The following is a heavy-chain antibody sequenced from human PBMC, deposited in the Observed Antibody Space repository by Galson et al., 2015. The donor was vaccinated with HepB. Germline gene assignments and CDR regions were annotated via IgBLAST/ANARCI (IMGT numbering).Heavy chain of an antibody. V-gene: IGHV3-23*01. D-gene: IGHD3-10*01. Sequence: SLRLSCAVSGFTFSNYAMTWVRQAPGKGLEWVSTISGSGGSTYYADSVKGRFTISRDNSKSTLYLQMNSLRAEDTAVYYCARGGLMVRGVLIPRLVHFDYWGQGTLVTVFS. CDR1: GFTFSNYA. J-gene: IGHJ4*02. CDR2: ISGSGGST. CDR3: ARGGLMVRGVLIPRLVHFDY.